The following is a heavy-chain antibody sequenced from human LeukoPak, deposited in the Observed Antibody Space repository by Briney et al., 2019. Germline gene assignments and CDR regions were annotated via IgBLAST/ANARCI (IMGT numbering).Heavy chain of an antibody. CDR2: ISCYNGDT. V-gene: IGHV1-18*01. J-gene: IGHJ4*02. Sequence: ASVKVSCKASGYTFNKYGISWVRQAPGQGLEWMGWISCYNGDTRYAQNFQGRVTTTKDTSTSTVHMELRSLRSDDTAVYYCARDPSNTSGYYVYHDYWGQGALVTGSS. CDR3: ARDPSNTSGYYVYHDY. D-gene: IGHD2-2*01. CDR1: GYTFNKYG.